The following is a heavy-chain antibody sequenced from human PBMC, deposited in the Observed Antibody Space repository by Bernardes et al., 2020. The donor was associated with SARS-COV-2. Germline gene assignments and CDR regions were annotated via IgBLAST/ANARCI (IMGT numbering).Heavy chain of an antibody. J-gene: IGHJ3*02. CDR1: GVG. V-gene: IGHV2-5*02. Sequence: GVGVGWIRQPPGKALECVALIYWDNDKRYSPSLRSRLTITKYTSKNQVVLTMTNMDPVDTATYYCVNRGYDFQDGLDIWGQGTVVTVCS. CDR3: VNRGYDFQDGLDI. CDR2: IYWDNDK. D-gene: IGHD3-3*01.